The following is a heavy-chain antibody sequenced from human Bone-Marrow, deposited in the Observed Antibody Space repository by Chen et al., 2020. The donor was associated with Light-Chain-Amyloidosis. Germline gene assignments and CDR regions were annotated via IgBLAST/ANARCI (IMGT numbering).Heavy chain of an antibody. CDR3: VASHVIVGALES. D-gene: IGHD2-21*01. J-gene: IGHJ4*02. Sequence: EVQLVESGGGLVQPGGSLRLACVASGFTFSDSGIHWVRQASGKGLEWLGRIRTKNSGYTTSYAARVEGRFTVSRDDSKTTAYLQMDSLKIEDTALYYCVASHVIVGALESWGQGTLVIVSP. CDR2: IRTKNSGYTT. CDR1: GFTFSDSG. V-gene: IGHV3-73*01.